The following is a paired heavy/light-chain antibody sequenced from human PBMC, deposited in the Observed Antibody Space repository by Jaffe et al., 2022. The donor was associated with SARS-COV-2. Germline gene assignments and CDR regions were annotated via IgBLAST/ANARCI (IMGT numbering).Heavy chain of an antibody. CDR2: ISSSSSTI. Sequence: EVQLVESGGGLVQPGGSLRLSCAASGFTFSSYSMNWVRQAPGKGLEWVSYISSSSSTIYYADSVKGRFTISRDNAKNSLYLQMNSLRDEDTAVYYCAREYYYDSSGYEIYYYYGMDVWGQGTTVTVSS. V-gene: IGHV3-48*02. CDR1: GFTFSSYS. D-gene: IGHD3-22*01. CDR3: AREYYYDSSGYEIYYYYGMDV. J-gene: IGHJ6*02.
Light chain of an antibody. CDR1: QGISSY. CDR2: AAS. Sequence: VIWMTQSPSLLSASTGDRVTISCRMSQGISSYLAWYQQKPGKAPELLIYAASTLQSGVPSRFSGSGSGTDFTLTISCLQSEDFATYYCQQYYSFPWTFGQGTKVEIK. J-gene: IGKJ1*01. CDR3: QQYYSFPWT. V-gene: IGKV1D-8*01.